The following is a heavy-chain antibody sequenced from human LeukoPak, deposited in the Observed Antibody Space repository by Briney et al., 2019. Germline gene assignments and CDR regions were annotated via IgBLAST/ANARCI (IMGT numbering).Heavy chain of an antibody. CDR1: GGSFSGYY. CDR3: ARLVQLRGGFAFDI. D-gene: IGHD1-1*01. CDR2: INHSGST. V-gene: IGHV4-34*01. Sequence: SETQSLTCAVYGGSFSGYYWSWIRQPPGKGLEWIGEINHSGSTNYNPSLKSRVTISVDTSKNQFSLKLSSVTAADTAVYYCARLVQLRGGFAFDIWGQGTMVTVSS. J-gene: IGHJ3*02.